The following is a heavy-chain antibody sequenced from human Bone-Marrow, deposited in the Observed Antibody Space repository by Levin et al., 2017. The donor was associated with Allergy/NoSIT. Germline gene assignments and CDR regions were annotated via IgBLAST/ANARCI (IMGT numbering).Heavy chain of an antibody. V-gene: IGHV3-74*01. J-gene: IGHJ4*02. Sequence: GGSLRLSCAASGFTFRSYWMHWVRQAPGKGLVWVSRTNEDGSTTDYADSAKGRFTISRDNAKNTLYLQMNSLRVEDTAVYYCARDLSGYSDYWGPGTLVTVSS. CDR2: TNEDGSTT. CDR1: GFTFRSYW. CDR3: ARDLSGYSDY. D-gene: IGHD5-12*01.